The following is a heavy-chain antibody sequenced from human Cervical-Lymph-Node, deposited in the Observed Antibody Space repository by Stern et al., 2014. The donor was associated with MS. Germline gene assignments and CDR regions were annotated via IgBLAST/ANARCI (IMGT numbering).Heavy chain of an antibody. CDR1: GFALTSAG. CDR2: ISAYNVNT. J-gene: IGHJ5*02. CDR3: ARHSIKGYNCFDT. V-gene: IGHV1-18*01. Sequence: VKLVQSGAELKKPGASVKVSCKASGFALTSAGISWVRQAPGQGLEGMGCISAYNVNTNYAQRFQDRVNMTTDTSTSTAYMELRSLRSDDTAVYYCARHSIKGYNCFDTWGQGTLVTVSS. D-gene: IGHD1-14*01.